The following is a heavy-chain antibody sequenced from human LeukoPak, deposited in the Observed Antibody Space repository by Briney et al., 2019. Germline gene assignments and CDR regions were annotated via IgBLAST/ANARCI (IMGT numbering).Heavy chain of an antibody. J-gene: IGHJ4*02. CDR2: ISSDSGTI. CDR1: GSPLNIYS. Sequence: AGGSLRLSCVASGSPLNIYSMNWVRQAPGQGLDWLSYISSDSGTIYYADSVEGRFTISRDNARNSLYLQMNSLRAEDTAVYYCAREGRLRPSHIDYWGQGTLVTVSS. D-gene: IGHD2-15*01. V-gene: IGHV3-48*04. CDR3: AREGRLRPSHIDY.